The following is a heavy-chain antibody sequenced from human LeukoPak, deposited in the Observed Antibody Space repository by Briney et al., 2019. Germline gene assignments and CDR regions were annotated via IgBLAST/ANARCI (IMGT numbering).Heavy chain of an antibody. CDR2: MNPNSGNT. CDR1: GYTFTSYD. V-gene: IGHV1-8*01. Sequence: HWASVKVSCKASGYTFTSYDINWVRQATGQGLEWMGWMNPNSGNTGYAQKFQGRVTMTRNTSISTAYMELSSLRSEDTAVYYCARDFGGWYGVDYWGQGTLVTVSS. D-gene: IGHD6-19*01. J-gene: IGHJ4*02. CDR3: ARDFGGWYGVDY.